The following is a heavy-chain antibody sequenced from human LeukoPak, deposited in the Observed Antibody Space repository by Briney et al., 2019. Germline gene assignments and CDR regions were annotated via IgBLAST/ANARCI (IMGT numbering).Heavy chain of an antibody. Sequence: SVKVSCKPSGGTFSSYAISWVRPAPGQGVEWMGGIIPIFGTANHAQKFQGRVTITTDESTSTAYMELSSLRSEDTAVYYCARVFMGYDYGEYGDFGWFDPWGQGTLVTVSS. CDR2: IIPIFGTA. D-gene: IGHD4-17*01. CDR1: GGTFSSYA. J-gene: IGHJ5*02. CDR3: ARVFMGYDYGEYGDFGWFDP. V-gene: IGHV1-69*05.